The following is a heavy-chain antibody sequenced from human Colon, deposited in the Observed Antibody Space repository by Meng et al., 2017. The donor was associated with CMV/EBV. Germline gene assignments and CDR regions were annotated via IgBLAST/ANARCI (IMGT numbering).Heavy chain of an antibody. CDR3: ARDSGSYYPIWYFDL. Sequence: YTFIGHYMHWVRQATGQGLEWIGWINPNSGGTNYAQKFQDRVTMTRDTSISTVYMELYSLRSDDDTAVYYCARDSGSYYPIWYFDLWGRGTLVTVSS. J-gene: IGHJ2*01. CDR1: YTFIGHY. V-gene: IGHV1-2*02. D-gene: IGHD1-26*01. CDR2: INPNSGGT.